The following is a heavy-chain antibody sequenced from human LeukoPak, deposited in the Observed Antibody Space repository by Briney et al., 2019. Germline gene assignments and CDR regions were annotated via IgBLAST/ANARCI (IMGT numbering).Heavy chain of an antibody. CDR1: GFTFSSYA. J-gene: IGHJ6*02. Sequence: GGSLRLSCAASGFTFSSYAMSWVRQAPGKGLEWVSAISGSGGSTYYADSVKGRFTISRDNSKNTLYLQMNSLRAEDTAVYYCAKIPADSPVGYYYYYGMGVWGQGTTVTVSS. V-gene: IGHV3-23*01. CDR3: AKIPADSPVGYYYYYGMGV. CDR2: ISGSGGST. D-gene: IGHD3-22*01.